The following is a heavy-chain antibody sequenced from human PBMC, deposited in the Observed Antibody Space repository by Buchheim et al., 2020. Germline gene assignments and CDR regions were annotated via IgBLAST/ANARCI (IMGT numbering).Heavy chain of an antibody. J-gene: IGHJ6*02. D-gene: IGHD6-13*01. CDR3: ARVLSGLGIAAAGTSYYYYYGMDV. CDR1: GGSFSGYY. V-gene: IGHV4-34*01. CDR2: INHSGST. Sequence: QVQLQQWGAGLLKPSETLSLTCAVYGGSFSGYYWSWIRQPPGKGLEWIGEINHSGSTNYNLSLKSRVTISVDTSKNQFSLKLSSVTAADTAVYYCARVLSGLGIAAAGTSYYYYYGMDVWGQGTT.